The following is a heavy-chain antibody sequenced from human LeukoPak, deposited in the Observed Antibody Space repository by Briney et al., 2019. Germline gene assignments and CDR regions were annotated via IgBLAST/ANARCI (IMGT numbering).Heavy chain of an antibody. D-gene: IGHD5-18*01. J-gene: IGHJ4*02. CDR1: DGSISSRSYY. Sequence: PSETLSLTCTVSDGSISSRSYYWGWIRQPPGKGLEWIGSMYYSGSTYYSPSLKSRVTISVDTSKNQFSLKLSSVTAADTAVYYCARDPGYDYGFDYWGQGTLVTVSS. CDR3: ARDPGYDYGFDY. CDR2: MYYSGST. V-gene: IGHV4-39*02.